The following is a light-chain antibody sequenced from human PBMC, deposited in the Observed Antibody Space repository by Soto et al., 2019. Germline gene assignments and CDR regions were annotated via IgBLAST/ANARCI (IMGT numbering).Light chain of an antibody. CDR2: GAS. CDR3: QQYGSSPPGLT. J-gene: IGKJ4*01. Sequence: EIVLTQSTGTLSLSPGERATLSCRASQSVSSSYLAWYQQKPGQAPRLLIYGASSRATGIPDRFSGSGSGTDFTLTISRLEPEDFAVYYCQQYGSSPPGLTFGGGTKVEIK. V-gene: IGKV3-20*01. CDR1: QSVSSSY.